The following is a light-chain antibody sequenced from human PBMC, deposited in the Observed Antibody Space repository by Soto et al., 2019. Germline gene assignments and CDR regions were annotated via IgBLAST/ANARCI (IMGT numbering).Light chain of an antibody. V-gene: IGKV1-5*03. CDR2: KAS. Sequence: DIQMTQSPSTLSASVGDRVTITCRASQSISSWLAWYQQKPGKAPKVLIYKASSLESGVPSRFSGSGSGTEFTLTISSLQTEEFATYYCQQYSANSPWTFGQGTKVEIK. CDR1: QSISSW. CDR3: QQYSANSPWT. J-gene: IGKJ1*01.